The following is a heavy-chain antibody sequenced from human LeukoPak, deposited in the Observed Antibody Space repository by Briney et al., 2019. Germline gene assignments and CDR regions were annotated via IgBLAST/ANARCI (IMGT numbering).Heavy chain of an antibody. CDR1: GGSFSGYY. Sequence: SETLSLTCAVYGGSFSGYYWSWIRQPPGKGLEWIGEINHSGSTNYNPSLKSQVTISVDTSKNQFSLKLSSVTAADTAVYYCARGDYVWGSYRYPWFDPWGQGTLVTVSS. CDR3: ARGDYVWGSYRYPWFDP. CDR2: INHSGST. V-gene: IGHV4-34*01. D-gene: IGHD3-16*02. J-gene: IGHJ5*02.